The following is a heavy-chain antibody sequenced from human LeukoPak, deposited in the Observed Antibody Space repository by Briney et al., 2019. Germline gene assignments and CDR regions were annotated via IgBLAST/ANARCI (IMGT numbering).Heavy chain of an antibody. J-gene: IGHJ4*02. Sequence: GVSLRLSCAVSGFTFNSHAMSWVRQAPGKGLEWVSVISGSGGSTYYADSVKGRFTTSRNNSKNTLYLQMNSLRAEDTAVYYCAKALRAYCGGDCIRDYWGQGTLVTVSS. V-gene: IGHV3-23*01. CDR1: GFTFNSHA. CDR2: ISGSGGST. CDR3: AKALRAYCGGDCIRDY. D-gene: IGHD2-21*02.